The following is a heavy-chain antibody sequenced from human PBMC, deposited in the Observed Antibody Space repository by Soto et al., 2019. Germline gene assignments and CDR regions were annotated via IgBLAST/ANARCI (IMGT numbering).Heavy chain of an antibody. Sequence: SETLSLTCAVYGGSFSGYYWSWIRQPPGKGLEWIGEINHSGSTNYNPSLKSRVTISVDTSKNQFSLKLSSVTAAVTAVYYCARAEGRATAMVPSNYWGQGTLVTVSS. V-gene: IGHV4-34*01. CDR1: GGSFSGYY. J-gene: IGHJ4*02. CDR2: INHSGST. D-gene: IGHD5-18*01. CDR3: ARAEGRATAMVPSNY.